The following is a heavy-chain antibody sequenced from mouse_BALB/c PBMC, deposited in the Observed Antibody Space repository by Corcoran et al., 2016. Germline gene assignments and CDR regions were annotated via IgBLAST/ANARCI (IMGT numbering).Heavy chain of an antibody. CDR3: ARCTYYYGSSYWYFDV. CDR2: INTYTGEP. Sequence: QIQLVQSGPELKKPGETVKISCKASGYTFTNYGMNWVKQAPGKGLKWMGWINTYTGEPTYADDFKGRFAFSLETSASTAYLQINNLKNEDTATYFCARCTYYYGSSYWYFDVWGAGTTVTVSS. D-gene: IGHD1-1*01. V-gene: IGHV9-3-1*01. J-gene: IGHJ1*01. CDR1: GYTFTNYG.